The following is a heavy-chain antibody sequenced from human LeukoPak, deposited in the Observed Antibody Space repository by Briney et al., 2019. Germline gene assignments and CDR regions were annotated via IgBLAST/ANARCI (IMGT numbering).Heavy chain of an antibody. J-gene: IGHJ4*02. Sequence: PGRSLRLSCAASGFMFRTYGMQWVRQAPGKGLEWVAVIWYDGTNKYYIGSVKGRFTISRDNSKNTLYLQMNSLRAEDTAVYFCARGQHSPDYWGQGTLVTVSS. D-gene: IGHD2-15*01. CDR1: GFMFRTYG. CDR2: IWYDGTNK. CDR3: ARGQHSPDY. V-gene: IGHV3-33*01.